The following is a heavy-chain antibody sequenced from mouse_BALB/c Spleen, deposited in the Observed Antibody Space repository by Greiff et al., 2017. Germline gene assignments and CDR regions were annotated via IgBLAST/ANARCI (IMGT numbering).Heavy chain of an antibody. CDR1: GFTFSSFG. CDR2: ISSGSSTI. D-gene: IGHD2-4*01. Sequence: EVQGVESGGGLVQPGGSRKLSCAASGFTFSSFGMHWVRQAPEKGLEWVAYISSGSSTIYYADTVKGRFTISRDNPKNTLFLQMTSLRSEDTAMYYCARTIDYDAGFDYWGQGTTLTVSS. CDR3: ARTIDYDAGFDY. J-gene: IGHJ2*01. V-gene: IGHV5-17*02.